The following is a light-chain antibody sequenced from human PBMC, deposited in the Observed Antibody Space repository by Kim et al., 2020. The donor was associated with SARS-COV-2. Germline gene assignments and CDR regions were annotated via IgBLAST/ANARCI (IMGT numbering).Light chain of an antibody. V-gene: IGKV3-15*01. Sequence: EIVMTQSPATLSVSPRERATLSCRASQSISSNLAWYQQKPGQAPRLLIYGASTRATGITARFSGSVSGTEFTLTISSLQSEDFAVYYCQQYNNSPSYTFGQGTNL. CDR3: QQYNNSPSYT. CDR2: GAS. CDR1: QSISSN. J-gene: IGKJ2*01.